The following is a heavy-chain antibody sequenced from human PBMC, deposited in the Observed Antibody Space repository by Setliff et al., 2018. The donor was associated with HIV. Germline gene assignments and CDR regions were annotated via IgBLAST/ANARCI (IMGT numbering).Heavy chain of an antibody. CDR1: GYTFTDYF. CDR2: ISPNNAGT. V-gene: IGHV1-2*02. Sequence: ASVKVSCKASGYTFTDYFIHWVRQAPGQGLEWMGWISPNNAGTRIPRTFRGRVTLTRDASINTAYMELSSLTSDDTAVYYCARDWSMTSRESNWFDPWGQGTLVTVSS. D-gene: IGHD6-6*01. CDR3: ARDWSMTSRESNWFDP. J-gene: IGHJ5*02.